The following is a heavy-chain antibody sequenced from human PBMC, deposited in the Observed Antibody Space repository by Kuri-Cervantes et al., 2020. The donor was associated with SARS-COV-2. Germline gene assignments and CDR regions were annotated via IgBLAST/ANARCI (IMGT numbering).Heavy chain of an antibody. V-gene: IGHV1-2*02. CDR3: ARVELWPLLNPFFDY. J-gene: IGHJ4*02. CDR2: INPNSGGT. Sequence: ASVKVSCKASGYIFTEYYMHWVRQAPGQGLEWMGWINPNSGGTNYTQRFQGRVTMTRDTSISTAYMELSRLRSDGTAVYYCARVELWPLLNPFFDYWGQGTLVTVSS. D-gene: IGHD5-18*01. CDR1: GYIFTEYY.